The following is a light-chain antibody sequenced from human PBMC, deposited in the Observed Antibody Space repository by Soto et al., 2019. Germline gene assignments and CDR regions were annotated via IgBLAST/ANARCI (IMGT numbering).Light chain of an antibody. CDR3: QSHDNSLSGSL. J-gene: IGLJ2*01. Sequence: QSVLTQPPSVSGAPGQRVTISCTGSSSNIGAGSYVHWYQQLPGTAPKLLIYDTTKRPSGVPDRFSGSKSGTSASLAIADVRAEDEADYFCQSHDNSLSGSLFGGGTKLTVL. CDR2: DTT. CDR1: SSNIGAGSY. V-gene: IGLV1-40*01.